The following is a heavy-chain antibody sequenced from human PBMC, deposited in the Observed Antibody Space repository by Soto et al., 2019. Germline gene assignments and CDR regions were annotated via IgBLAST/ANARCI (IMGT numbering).Heavy chain of an antibody. CDR1: GYTFTSYD. J-gene: IGHJ6*02. CDR2: MNPNSGNT. D-gene: IGHD3-3*01. V-gene: IGHV1-8*01. Sequence: GASVKVSCKASGYTFTSYDINWVRQATGQGLEWMGWMNPNSGNTGYAQKFQGRVTMTRNTSISTAYMVLSSLRSEDTAVYYCARSVTIWRYYYYYGMDVWGQGTTVTVSS. CDR3: ARSVTIWRYYYYYGMDV.